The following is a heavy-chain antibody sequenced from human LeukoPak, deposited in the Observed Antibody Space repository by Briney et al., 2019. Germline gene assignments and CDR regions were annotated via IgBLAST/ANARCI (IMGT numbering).Heavy chain of an antibody. CDR1: GYTFTSYG. CDR3: ARAGYDFWSGYFLGRGLRGDAFDI. D-gene: IGHD3-3*01. Sequence: GASVKVSCKASGYTFTSYGISWVRQAPGQGLEWMGWISAYNGNTNYAQKLQGRVTMTTDTSTSTAYMELRSLRSDDTAVYYCARAGYDFWSGYFLGRGLRGDAFDIWGQGTMVTVSS. J-gene: IGHJ3*02. V-gene: IGHV1-18*01. CDR2: ISAYNGNT.